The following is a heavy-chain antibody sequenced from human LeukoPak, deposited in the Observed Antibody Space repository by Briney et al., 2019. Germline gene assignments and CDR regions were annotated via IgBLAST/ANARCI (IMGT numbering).Heavy chain of an antibody. V-gene: IGHV3-21*01. J-gene: IGHJ5*02. Sequence: PGGSLRLSCAGSGFSFNYYDMNWVRQAPGKGLEWVSSISPKSDFIYYSDSVRGRFTISRDNAENSLYLQMNSLRAEDTAVYYCARADCSSSTCYLRRSWFDPWGQGTLVAASS. D-gene: IGHD2-2*01. CDR1: GFSFNYYD. CDR3: ARADCSSSTCYLRRSWFDP. CDR2: ISPKSDFI.